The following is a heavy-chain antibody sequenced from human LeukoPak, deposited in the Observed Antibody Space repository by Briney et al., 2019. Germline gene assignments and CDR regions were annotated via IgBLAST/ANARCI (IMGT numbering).Heavy chain of an antibody. CDR3: ARPRGGNYYDSSGYEFDY. D-gene: IGHD3-22*01. CDR1: GFTFSSYA. J-gene: IGHJ4*02. Sequence: GRSLRLSCAASGFTFSSYAMHWVRQAPGKGLEWVAVISYDGSNKYYADSVKGRFTISRDNSKNTLYLQMNSLRVEDTAVYYCARPRGGNYYDSSGYEFDYWGQGTLVTVSS. V-gene: IGHV3-30-3*01. CDR2: ISYDGSNK.